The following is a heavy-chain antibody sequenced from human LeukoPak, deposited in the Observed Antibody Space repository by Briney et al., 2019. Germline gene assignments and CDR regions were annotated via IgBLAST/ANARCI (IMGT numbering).Heavy chain of an antibody. J-gene: IGHJ4*02. Sequence: ASVKVSCKASGYSFTSYGIRWVREAPGQGLEWMGWISAYNGNTNYAQKLQGRVTMTTDTSTSTAYMELRSLRSDDTAVYYCARDAMPGGPHGYWGQGTLVTVSS. D-gene: IGHD2-2*01. V-gene: IGHV1-18*01. CDR2: ISAYNGNT. CDR1: GYSFTSYG. CDR3: ARDAMPGGPHGY.